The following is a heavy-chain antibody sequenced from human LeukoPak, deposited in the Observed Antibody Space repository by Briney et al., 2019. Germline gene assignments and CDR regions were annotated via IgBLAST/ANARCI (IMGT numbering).Heavy chain of an antibody. Sequence: PSETLSLTCTVSGGSISSSSYYWGWTRQPPGKGLEWIGSIYYSGSTYYNPSLKSRVTISVDTSKNQFSLKLSSVTAADTAVYYCARRMTILWWPFDYWGQGTLVTVSS. D-gene: IGHD2-21*01. J-gene: IGHJ4*02. CDR1: GGSISSSSYY. V-gene: IGHV4-39*01. CDR3: ARRMTILWWPFDY. CDR2: IYYSGST.